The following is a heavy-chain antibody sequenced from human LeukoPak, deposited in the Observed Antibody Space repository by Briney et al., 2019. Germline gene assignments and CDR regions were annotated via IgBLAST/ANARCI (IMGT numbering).Heavy chain of an antibody. CDR1: GFTFRSYG. Sequence: GGSLRLSCAASGFTFRSYGMHWVRQAPGKGLEWVAVISYDGSNKYYADSVKGRFTISRDNSKNTLYLQMNSLRAEDTAVYYCAKSSGSSGKALGYWGQGTLVTVSS. V-gene: IGHV3-30*18. CDR3: AKSSGSSGKALGY. D-gene: IGHD3-22*01. J-gene: IGHJ4*02. CDR2: ISYDGSNK.